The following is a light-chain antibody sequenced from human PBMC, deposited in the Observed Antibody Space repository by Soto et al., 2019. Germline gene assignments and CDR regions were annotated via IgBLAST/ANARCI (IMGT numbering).Light chain of an antibody. Sequence: QSVLTQPPSVSGAPGQRVTSSCTGSSSNIGAGYDVHWYQQLPGTAPKLLIYGNSNRPSGVPDRFSGSKSGTSASLAITGLQAEDEADYYCQSYDSSLSGWVFGGETKLTVL. CDR3: QSYDSSLSGWV. CDR1: SSNIGAGYD. CDR2: GNS. V-gene: IGLV1-40*01. J-gene: IGLJ3*02.